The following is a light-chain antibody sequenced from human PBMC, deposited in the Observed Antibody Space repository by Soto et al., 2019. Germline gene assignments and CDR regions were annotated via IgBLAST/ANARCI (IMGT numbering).Light chain of an antibody. CDR1: QSISIY. Sequence: DIQMTQSPSSLSASVGDRVTITCRARQSISIYLNWYQQKPGKAPKLLIFGASSLQSGVPSRFSGSGSGTVFTLTISSLQPEDFAAYYCQQSYVTSYTFGQGTKLEIK. J-gene: IGKJ2*01. CDR2: GAS. V-gene: IGKV1-39*01. CDR3: QQSYVTSYT.